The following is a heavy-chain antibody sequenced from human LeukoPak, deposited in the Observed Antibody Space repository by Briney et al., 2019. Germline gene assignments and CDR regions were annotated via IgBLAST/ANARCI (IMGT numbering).Heavy chain of an antibody. CDR3: ARELSSSFDY. J-gene: IGHJ4*02. CDR1: GFTFSSSA. V-gene: IGHV3-33*08. CDR2: IWYDGSNK. D-gene: IGHD6-13*01. Sequence: HPGGSLRLSCAASGFTFSSSAMHWVRQAPGKGLEWVAVIWYDGSNKYYADSVKGRFTISRDNSKNTLYLQMNSLRAEDTAVYYCARELSSSFDYWGQGTLVTVSS.